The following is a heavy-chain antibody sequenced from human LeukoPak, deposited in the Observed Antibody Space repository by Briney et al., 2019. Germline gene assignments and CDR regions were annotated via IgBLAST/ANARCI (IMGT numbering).Heavy chain of an antibody. D-gene: IGHD3-22*01. V-gene: IGHV4-59*08. CDR2: VHYSGST. Sequence: PETLSLTCTVSGGSISGYYWSWIRRPPGKGLEWIGYVHYSGSTNYNPSLKSRVTISIDTSENLFSLKLTSVSAADTAVYYCARTPLDTSGYYSDYWGQGTLVSVSA. J-gene: IGHJ4*02. CDR3: ARTPLDTSGYYSDY. CDR1: GGSISGYY.